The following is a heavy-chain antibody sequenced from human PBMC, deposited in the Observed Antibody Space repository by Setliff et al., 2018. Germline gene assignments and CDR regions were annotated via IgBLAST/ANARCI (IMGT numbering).Heavy chain of an antibody. D-gene: IGHD3-10*01. CDR1: GFTFSTYR. Sequence: GGSLRLSCAASGFTFSTYRMHWVRQAPGKGLEWVSSISPDSIYIYYADSVKGRLTISRDNAWDSLYLQMNSLRADDTAVYYCARPGRSNYWDSFDYWGQGTLVTVSS. J-gene: IGHJ4*02. V-gene: IGHV3-21*01. CDR3: ARPGRSNYWDSFDY. CDR2: ISPDSIYI.